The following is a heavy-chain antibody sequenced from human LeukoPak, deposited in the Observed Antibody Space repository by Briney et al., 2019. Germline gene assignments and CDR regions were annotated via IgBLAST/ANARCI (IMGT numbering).Heavy chain of an antibody. D-gene: IGHD3-10*01. Sequence: SETLSLTCTVSGGSIRGSYWSWIRQPPGKGLEWRGYIYYSGSTNYNPSLKSRVTISVDTSKNQFSLKLSSVTAADTAVYYCARHFDHVGSGIYEYWGQGTLVTVSS. CDR2: IYYSGST. CDR1: GGSIRGSY. CDR3: ARHFDHVGSGIYEY. V-gene: IGHV4-59*08. J-gene: IGHJ4*02.